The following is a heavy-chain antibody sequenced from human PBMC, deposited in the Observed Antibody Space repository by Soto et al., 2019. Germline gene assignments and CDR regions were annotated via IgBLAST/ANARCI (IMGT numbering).Heavy chain of an antibody. CDR1: GGSFSGYY. Sequence: TSETLCLTCAVYGGSFSGYYWSWIRQPPGKGLEWIGEINHSGSTNYNPSLKSRVTISVDTSKNQFSLKLSSVTAADTAVYYCARVSWVRPDYWGQGTLVTVSS. V-gene: IGHV4-34*01. J-gene: IGHJ4*02. CDR3: ARVSWVRPDY. D-gene: IGHD3-16*01. CDR2: INHSGST.